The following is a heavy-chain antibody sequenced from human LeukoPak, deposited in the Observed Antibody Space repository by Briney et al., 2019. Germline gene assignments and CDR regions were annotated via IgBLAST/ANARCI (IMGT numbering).Heavy chain of an antibody. V-gene: IGHV3-30*18. CDR1: GFTFSSYG. J-gene: IGHJ3*02. CDR3: AKDYYGSGRPFDI. D-gene: IGHD3-10*01. Sequence: GRSLRLSCAASGFTFSSYGMHWVRQAPGKGLEWVAVISYDGSNKYYADSVKGRFTISRDNSKNTLYLQMNRLRAEDTAVYYCAKDYYGSGRPFDIWGQGTMVTVSS. CDR2: ISYDGSNK.